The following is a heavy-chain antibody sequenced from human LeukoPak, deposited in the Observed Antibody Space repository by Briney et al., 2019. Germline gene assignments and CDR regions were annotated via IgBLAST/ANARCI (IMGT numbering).Heavy chain of an antibody. CDR1: GFTFSGYA. V-gene: IGHV3-23*01. J-gene: IGHJ6*02. Sequence: GGSLRLSCAASGFTFSGYAMNWVRQAPGKGLEWVSATTNNGGSTYYADSVKGRFTISRDNSKNTLYLQMNSLRAEDTAVYYCARVADYDFWSGYYSSYYYYGMDVWGQGTTVTVSS. CDR2: TTNNGGST. CDR3: ARVADYDFWSGYYSSYYYYGMDV. D-gene: IGHD3-3*01.